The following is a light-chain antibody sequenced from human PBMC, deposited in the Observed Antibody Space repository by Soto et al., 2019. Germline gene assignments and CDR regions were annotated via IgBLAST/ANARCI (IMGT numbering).Light chain of an antibody. CDR1: SSNFGAGYE. V-gene: IGLV1-40*01. CDR2: NNL. J-gene: IGLJ1*01. CDR3: QSFDSSLRVYV. Sequence: QSLLTQPPSVSGAPGQRVTISCTGSSSNFGAGYEVHWYKQLPGAAPTLVIFNNLNRPSGVPERFSGSKSGTSASLVISGLQAEDEADYYCQSFDSSLRVYVFGSGTKVTGL.